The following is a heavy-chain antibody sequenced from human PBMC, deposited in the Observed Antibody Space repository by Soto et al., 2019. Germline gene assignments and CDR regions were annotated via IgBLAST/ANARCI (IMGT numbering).Heavy chain of an antibody. V-gene: IGHV3-15*01. CDR2: IKSKTDGGTT. J-gene: IGHJ3*02. D-gene: IGHD3-22*01. CDR1: GVTFSSYA. Sequence: PGGSMRLSCVASGVTFSSYAMSWVRQAPGKGLEWVGRIKSKTDGGTTDYAAPVKGRFTISRDDSKNTLYLQMNSLKTEDTAVYYCTTEFSGYYDSSGYPRPDPSDIWGQGTMVTVSS. CDR3: TTEFSGYYDSSGYPRPDPSDI.